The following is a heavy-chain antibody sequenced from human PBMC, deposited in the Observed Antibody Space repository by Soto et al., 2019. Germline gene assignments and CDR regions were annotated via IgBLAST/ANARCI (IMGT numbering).Heavy chain of an antibody. V-gene: IGHV3-74*01. CDR1: GFTFSSYW. D-gene: IGHD3-22*01. CDR2: INGDGSTT. CDR3: GRTRDDGSGTPFAH. Sequence: EVPLVESGGALVQPGGSLRLSCAASGFTFSSYWMHWVRQAPGKGLVWVSRINGDGSTTTYADSVKGRFIISRDNAKNMLYLQRNSLTAEDTAVYYCGRTRDDGSGTPFAHWGQGTRVTVSS. J-gene: IGHJ4*02.